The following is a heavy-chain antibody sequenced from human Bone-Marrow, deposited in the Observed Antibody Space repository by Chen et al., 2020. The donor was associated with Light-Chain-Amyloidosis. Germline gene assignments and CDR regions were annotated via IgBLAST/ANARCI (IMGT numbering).Heavy chain of an antibody. CDR1: SGSITNYY. D-gene: IGHD3-10*01. CDR3: ASSDYGSGSYYFDY. Sequence: QVQLQESGPGLVRPSETLYLTCTVSSGSITNYYWTWIRQPPGKGLEWIGYIYFSGTTNYNPSLKSRVTISVDTSKNQFSLKLTSVTAADTAVYYCASSDYGSGSYYFDYWGQGSLVTVSS. J-gene: IGHJ4*02. V-gene: IGHV4-59*01. CDR2: IYFSGTT.